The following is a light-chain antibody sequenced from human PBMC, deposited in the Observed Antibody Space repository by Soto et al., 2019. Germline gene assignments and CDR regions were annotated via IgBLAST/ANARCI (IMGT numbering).Light chain of an antibody. Sequence: QSALTQPRSVSGSPGQSVTISFTGTSSDVGVYNYVSWYQQYPGKAPKIMIYDVSKRPSGVPDRFSGSKSDNTSSLTISGLQAEDESDYYCCSYAGSYTFVCGIGNKLTVL. J-gene: IGLJ1*01. CDR1: SSDVGVYNY. CDR3: CSYAGSYTFV. CDR2: DVS. V-gene: IGLV2-11*01.